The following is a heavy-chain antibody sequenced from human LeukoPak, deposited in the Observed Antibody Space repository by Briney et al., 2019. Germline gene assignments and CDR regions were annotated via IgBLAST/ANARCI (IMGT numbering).Heavy chain of an antibody. Sequence: GGSLRLSCAASGFTFSGSAMHWVRQASGKGLEWVGRIRSKANSYATAYAASVKGRFTISRDDSKNTAYLQMNSLRAEDTAVYYCARVGYSSSWYAPSFDYWGQGTLVTVSS. J-gene: IGHJ4*02. D-gene: IGHD6-13*01. CDR3: ARVGYSSSWYAPSFDY. V-gene: IGHV3-73*01. CDR1: GFTFSGSA. CDR2: IRSKANSYAT.